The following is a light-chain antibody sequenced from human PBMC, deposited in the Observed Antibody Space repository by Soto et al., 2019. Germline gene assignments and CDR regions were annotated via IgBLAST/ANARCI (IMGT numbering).Light chain of an antibody. Sequence: PSLLIYGASTRASGIPARFSGSGSGTEFTLTIGSLQSEDFAVYYCQQYSSSPSFGQGTRLEIK. J-gene: IGKJ5*01. V-gene: IGKV3-15*01. CDR3: QQYSSSPS. CDR2: GAS.